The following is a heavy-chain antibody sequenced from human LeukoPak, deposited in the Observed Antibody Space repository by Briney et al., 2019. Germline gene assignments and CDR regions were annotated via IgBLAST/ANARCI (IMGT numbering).Heavy chain of an antibody. Sequence: PSETLSLTCTVSGDSNSSRSYYWDWIRQPPGKGLEWIGSIHYSGSTYYNPSLKSRITISVDTSKNQFSLKLRSVTAADTAVYYCASREVRMSGIDDWGQGILVTVSS. D-gene: IGHD5-24*01. CDR3: ASREVRMSGIDD. V-gene: IGHV4-39*01. J-gene: IGHJ4*02. CDR1: GDSNSSRSYY. CDR2: IHYSGST.